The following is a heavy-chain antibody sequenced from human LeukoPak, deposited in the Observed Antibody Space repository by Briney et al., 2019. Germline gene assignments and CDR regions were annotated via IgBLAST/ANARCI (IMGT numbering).Heavy chain of an antibody. V-gene: IGHV4-38-2*02. D-gene: IGHD3-3*01. J-gene: IGHJ5*02. Sequence: PSETLSLTCTVSGYSINSGYYWGWIRQPPGKGLDWIGSIYHSGTTYYKPSLKSRVTISVDTSKNQICLKLSSVTAADTAVYYCARDLRNYDFWSGYYTAGWFDPWGQGTLVTVSS. CDR3: ARDLRNYDFWSGYYTAGWFDP. CDR1: GYSINSGYY. CDR2: IYHSGTT.